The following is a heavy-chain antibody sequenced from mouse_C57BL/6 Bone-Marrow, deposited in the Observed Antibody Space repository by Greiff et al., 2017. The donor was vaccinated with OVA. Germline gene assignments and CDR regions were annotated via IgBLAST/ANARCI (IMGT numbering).Heavy chain of an antibody. J-gene: IGHJ3*01. CDR2: ISSGGSYT. CDR1: GFTFSSYG. V-gene: IGHV5-6*03. CDR3: ARQKFAY. Sequence: EVKLVESGGGLVKPGGSLKLSCAASGFTFSSYGMSWVRQTPDKRLEWVATISSGGSYTYYPDSVKGRFTISRDNAKNTLYLQMSSLKSEDTAMYYCARQKFAYWGQGTLVTVSA.